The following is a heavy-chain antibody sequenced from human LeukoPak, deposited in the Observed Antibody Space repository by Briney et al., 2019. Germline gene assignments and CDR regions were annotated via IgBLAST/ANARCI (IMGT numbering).Heavy chain of an antibody. Sequence: PGGSLRLSCAASGFTFSSYAMHWVRQAPGKGLEWVAVISNDGSNTYYVDSVKGRFTISRDNAKNSLYLQMNSLRAEDTAVYYCAREAAFDMWGQGTMVTVSS. V-gene: IGHV3-30*03. J-gene: IGHJ3*02. CDR1: GFTFSSYA. CDR3: AREAAFDM. CDR2: ISNDGSNT.